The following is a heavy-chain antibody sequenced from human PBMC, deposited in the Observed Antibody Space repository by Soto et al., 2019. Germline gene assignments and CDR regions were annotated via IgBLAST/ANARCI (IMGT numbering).Heavy chain of an antibody. D-gene: IGHD6-19*01. J-gene: IGHJ4*02. V-gene: IGHV1-46*01. CDR2: INPSGGST. CDR3: AKVKPGIQQWLVYFDY. CDR1: GDTFTSYY. Sequence: GASVKVSCKAPGDTFTSYYMHWVRQAPGHGLEWMGVINPSGGSTRFAQKFQGRVTMTRDTSTSTVYMELRGLTSEDTAVYYCAKVKPGIQQWLVYFDYWGQGTLVTVSS.